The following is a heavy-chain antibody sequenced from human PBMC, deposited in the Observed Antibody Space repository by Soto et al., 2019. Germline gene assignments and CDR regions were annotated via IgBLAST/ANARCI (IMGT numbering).Heavy chain of an antibody. CDR2: IYSGGST. V-gene: IGHV3-53*01. CDR1: GFTVSSNY. Sequence: GSLRLSCAASGFTVSSNYMSWVRQAPGKGLEWVSVIYSGGSTYYADSAKGRFTISRDNSKNTLYLQMNSLRAEDTAVYYCARGPNYYDSSGYYSGIDYWGQGTLVTVSS. D-gene: IGHD3-22*01. J-gene: IGHJ4*02. CDR3: ARGPNYYDSSGYYSGIDY.